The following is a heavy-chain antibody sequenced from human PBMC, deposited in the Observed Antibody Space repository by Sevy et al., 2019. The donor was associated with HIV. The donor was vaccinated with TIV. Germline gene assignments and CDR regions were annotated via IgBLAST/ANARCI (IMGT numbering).Heavy chain of an antibody. CDR1: GGSISGHY. V-gene: IGHV4-59*11. J-gene: IGHJ4*02. CDR3: ARGGALTYYDTSGFQNYFDS. CDR2: MYDSGCS. D-gene: IGHD3-22*01. Sequence: SETLSLTCTVSGGSISGHYWGWIRQSPGNGLEWIAYMYDSGCSNYNTSLRSRVTISVDTSKNQISLRLSSVTAADTAVYYCARGGALTYYDTSGFQNYFDSSGPGNMVTVSS.